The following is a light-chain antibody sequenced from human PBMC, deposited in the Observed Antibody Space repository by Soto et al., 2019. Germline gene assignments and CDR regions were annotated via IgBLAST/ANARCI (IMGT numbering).Light chain of an antibody. CDR1: QSVSSN. CDR3: QHYNNWPPMYS. J-gene: IGKJ2*01. CDR2: AAS. V-gene: IGKV3-15*01. Sequence: IVMTQSPDTLFVSPGERVTFSCRASQSVSSNVAWYQQKPGQAPRLFIYAASTRATGVSARFSGWGSGIDFPLTISSLQSEDFPVYYCQHYNNWPPMYSFGQANKREIK.